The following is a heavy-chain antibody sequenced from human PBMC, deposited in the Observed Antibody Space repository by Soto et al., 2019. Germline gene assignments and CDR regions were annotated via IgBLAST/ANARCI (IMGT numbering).Heavy chain of an antibody. J-gene: IGHJ4*02. CDR3: TTDRRYFDWLDY. CDR2: IKSKTDGGTT. V-gene: IGHV3-15*07. CDR1: GFTFSNAW. Sequence: GGSLRLSCAASGFTFSNAWVNWVRQAPGKGLEWVGRIKSKTDGGTTDYAAPVKGRFTISRDDSKNTLYLQMNSLKTEDTAVYYCTTDRRYFDWLDYWGQGTLVTVSS. D-gene: IGHD3-9*01.